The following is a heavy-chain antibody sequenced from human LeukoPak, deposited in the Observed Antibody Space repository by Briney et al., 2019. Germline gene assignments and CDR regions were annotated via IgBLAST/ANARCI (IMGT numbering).Heavy chain of an antibody. D-gene: IGHD6-19*01. CDR3: ARADSSGWYTVDY. Sequence: GGSLRLSCAASGFIFSSYEMNWVRQAPGKGLEWVSYISSSGSTIYYADSVKGRFTISRDNAKNSLYLQMDSLRAEDTAVYYCARADSSGWYTVDYWGQGTLVTVSS. J-gene: IGHJ4*02. CDR1: GFIFSSYE. V-gene: IGHV3-48*03. CDR2: ISSSGSTI.